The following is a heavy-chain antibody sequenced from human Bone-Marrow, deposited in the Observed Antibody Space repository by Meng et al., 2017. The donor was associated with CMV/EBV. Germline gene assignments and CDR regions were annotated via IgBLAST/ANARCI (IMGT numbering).Heavy chain of an antibody. CDR1: GYTFSTYY. D-gene: IGHD2-2*01. J-gene: IGHJ5*02. V-gene: IGHV1-46*01. CDR3: ARDHAPESSSPPGVNWFDP. CDR2: INPTGDIT. Sequence: ASVKVSCKASGYTFSTYYIHWVRQAPGQGLEWMGIINPTGDITNYAQKFQGRITMTRDTSTSTVYMELSSLRSEDTAVYYCARDHAPESSSPPGVNWFDPWGHGTLVTVSS.